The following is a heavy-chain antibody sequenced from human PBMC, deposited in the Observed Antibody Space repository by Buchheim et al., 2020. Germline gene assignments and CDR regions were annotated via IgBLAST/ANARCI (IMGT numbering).Heavy chain of an antibody. Sequence: QVQLQQWGAGLLKPSETLSLTCAVYGGSFSGYYWSWIRQPPGKGLEWIGEINHSGSTNYNPSLKSRVTISVDTSKNQFSLQLSSVTAADTAVYYCARGRIAAFYYYYYYGMDVWGQGTT. J-gene: IGHJ6*02. CDR3: ARGRIAAFYYYYYYGMDV. CDR1: GGSFSGYY. D-gene: IGHD6-13*01. V-gene: IGHV4-34*01. CDR2: INHSGST.